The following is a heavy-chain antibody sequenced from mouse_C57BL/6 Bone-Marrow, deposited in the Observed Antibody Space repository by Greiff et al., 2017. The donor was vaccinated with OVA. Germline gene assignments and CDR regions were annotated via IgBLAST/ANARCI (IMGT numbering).Heavy chain of an antibody. V-gene: IGHV1-80*01. J-gene: IGHJ3*01. Sequence: LVESGAELVKPGASVKISCKTSGYAFSSYWMNWVKQRPGKGLEWIGQIFPGDGDTNYNGNFKGKATLTADKSSSTAYMQLSSLTSEDSAVYFCARGAYWGQGTLVTVSA. CDR3: ARGAY. CDR2: IFPGDGDT. CDR1: GYAFSSYW.